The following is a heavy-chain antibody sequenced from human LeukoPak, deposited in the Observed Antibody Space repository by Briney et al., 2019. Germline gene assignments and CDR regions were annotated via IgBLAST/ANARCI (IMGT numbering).Heavy chain of an antibody. CDR3: ARDKWAVAGNYYYYGMDV. CDR2: IYYSGRT. V-gene: IGHV4-59*01. CDR1: GGSISSYY. D-gene: IGHD6-19*01. J-gene: IGHJ6*02. Sequence: SETLSLTCTVSGGSISSYYWSWIRQPPGKGLEWIGYIYYSGRTNYNPSLKSRVTISVDTSKNQFSLKLSSVTAADTAAYYCARDKWAVAGNYYYYGMDVWGRGTTVTVSS.